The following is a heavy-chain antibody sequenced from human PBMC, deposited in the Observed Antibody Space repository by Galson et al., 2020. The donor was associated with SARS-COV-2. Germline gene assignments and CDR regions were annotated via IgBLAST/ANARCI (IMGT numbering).Heavy chain of an antibody. Sequence: GGSLRLSCAASGFTFDDYAMHWVRQAPGKGLEWVSSISWNSANKGYGDSVKGRFTISRDNAKNSLYLQMNSLRPEDTALYYCVKGSQGYYGGSGRGDWFDPWGQGSLVTVSS. CDR2: ISWNSANK. V-gene: IGHV3-9*01. CDR3: VKGSQGYYGGSGRGDWFDP. D-gene: IGHD3-22*01. CDR1: GFTFDDYA. J-gene: IGHJ5*02.